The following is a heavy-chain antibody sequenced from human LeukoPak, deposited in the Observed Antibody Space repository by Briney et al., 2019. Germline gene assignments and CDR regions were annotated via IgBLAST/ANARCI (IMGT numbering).Heavy chain of an antibody. Sequence: PGGSLRLSCAASGFTFSSYDMHWVRQATGKGPEWVSAIGTAGDTYYPGSVKGRFTISRENAKNSLYLQMNSLRAGDTAVYYCARAESSGWETYYYYYGIVVWGQGTTVTVSS. D-gene: IGHD6-19*01. V-gene: IGHV3-13*01. CDR3: ARAESSGWETYYYYYGIVV. CDR2: IGTAGDT. CDR1: GFTFSSYD. J-gene: IGHJ6*02.